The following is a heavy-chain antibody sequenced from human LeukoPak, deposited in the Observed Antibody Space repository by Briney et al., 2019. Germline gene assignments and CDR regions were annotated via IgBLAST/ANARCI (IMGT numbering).Heavy chain of an antibody. V-gene: IGHV1-2*02. CDR2: INPNSGGT. D-gene: IGHD1-26*01. J-gene: IGHJ3*02. Sequence: ASVTVSCKASGYTFTGYYMHWVRQAPGQGLERMGWINPNSGGTNYAQKFQGRVTMTRDTSISTAYMELSRLRADDTAVYYCASNPSFDAFDIWGQGAMVTVSS. CDR3: ASNPSFDAFDI. CDR1: GYTFTGYY.